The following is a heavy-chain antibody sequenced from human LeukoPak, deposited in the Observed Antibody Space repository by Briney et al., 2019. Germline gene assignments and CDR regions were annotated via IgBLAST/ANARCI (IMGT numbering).Heavy chain of an antibody. CDR3: ARDLLIAARKGFDP. CDR2: IYYGGST. V-gene: IGHV4-39*07. J-gene: IGHJ5*02. D-gene: IGHD6-6*01. CDR1: GGSVSSTHY. Sequence: SETLSLTCTVSGGSVSSTHYWGWIRQPPGKGLEWIGSIYYGGSTNYNPSLKSRVTMSVDTSKNQFSLKLSSVTAADTAVYYCARDLLIAARKGFDPWGQGTLVTVSS.